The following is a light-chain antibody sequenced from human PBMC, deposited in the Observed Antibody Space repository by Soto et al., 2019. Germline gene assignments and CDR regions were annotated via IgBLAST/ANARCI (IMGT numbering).Light chain of an antibody. CDR1: QSDSSRF. V-gene: IGKV3-20*01. Sequence: EIVLTQSPGTLSLSPGERATLSCRASQSDSSRFLAWYQQKPGQAPRLLIHSTFRRDTGIPDRFSGSGSGTDFTLTISILEPEDYAVYYCQLYGSSWTFGQGTKVEIK. CDR3: QLYGSSWT. CDR2: STF. J-gene: IGKJ1*01.